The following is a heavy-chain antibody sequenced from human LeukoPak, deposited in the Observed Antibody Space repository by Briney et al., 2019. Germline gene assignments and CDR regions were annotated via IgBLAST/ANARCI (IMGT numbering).Heavy chain of an antibody. J-gene: IGHJ3*02. CDR2: INHSGST. Sequence: SETLSLTCAVYGGSFSGYYWSWIRQPPGKGLEWIGEINHSGSTNYNPSLKSRVTISVDTSKNQFSLKLSSVTAADTAVYYCARGRGRYSGYDQAFDIWGQGTMVTVSS. V-gene: IGHV4-34*01. CDR1: GGSFSGYY. D-gene: IGHD5-12*01. CDR3: ARGRGRYSGYDQAFDI.